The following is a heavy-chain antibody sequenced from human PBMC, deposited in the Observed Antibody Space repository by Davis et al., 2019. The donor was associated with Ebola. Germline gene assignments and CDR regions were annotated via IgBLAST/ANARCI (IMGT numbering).Heavy chain of an antibody. CDR1: GYTFTSYG. V-gene: IGHV1-2*04. CDR3: ARSVAVAGYFDY. D-gene: IGHD6-19*01. CDR2: INPNSGGT. Sequence: ASVKVSCKASGYTFTSYGISWVRQAPGQGLEWMGWINPNSGGTNYAQKFQGWVTMTRDTSISTAYMELSSLRSEDTAVYYCARSVAVAGYFDYWGQGTLVTVSS. J-gene: IGHJ4*02.